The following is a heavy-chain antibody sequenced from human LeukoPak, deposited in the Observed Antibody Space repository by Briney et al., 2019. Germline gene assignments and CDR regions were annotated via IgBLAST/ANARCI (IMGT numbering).Heavy chain of an antibody. Sequence: SSETLSLTCTVSGGSISSYYWSWIRQPPGKGLEWIGYIYYSGSTNYNPSPKSRVTISVDTSKNQFSLKLSSVTAADTAVYYCARVSYYYDSSGPFYYFDYWGQGTLVTVSS. CDR1: GGSISSYY. CDR3: ARVSYYYDSSGPFYYFDY. D-gene: IGHD3-22*01. J-gene: IGHJ4*02. V-gene: IGHV4-59*01. CDR2: IYYSGST.